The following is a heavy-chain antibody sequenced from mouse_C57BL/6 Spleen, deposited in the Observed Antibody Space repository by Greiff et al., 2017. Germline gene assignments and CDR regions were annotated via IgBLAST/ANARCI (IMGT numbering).Heavy chain of an antibody. D-gene: IGHD6-1*01. CDR2: SRNKANAYTT. Sequence: EVHLVESGGGLVQSGRSLRLSCATSGFTFSDFYLEWVRQAPGKGLEWIAASRNKANAYTTEYRASVTGRFIVSRDTSHSSLYLQMNALRAEDTAIYYCARDEGVLPSVYWGQGTLVTGSA. J-gene: IGHJ3*01. CDR3: ARDEGVLPSVY. CDR1: GFTFSDFY. V-gene: IGHV7-1*01.